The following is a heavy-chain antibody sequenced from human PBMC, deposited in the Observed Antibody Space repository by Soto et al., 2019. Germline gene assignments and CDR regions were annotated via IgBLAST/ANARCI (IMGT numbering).Heavy chain of an antibody. D-gene: IGHD3-9*01. CDR1: GFTFSSYS. J-gene: IGHJ6*03. Sequence: EVQLVESGGGLVKPGGSLRLSCAASGFTFSSYSMNWVRQAPGKGLEWVSSINEDSTYIYYAGSVRGRFTISRDNAEDSEYLQMNSLRAEDTAVSYCVRYFGRYFRTGYMDVWGDGATVTVSS. CDR3: VRYFGRYFRTGYMDV. V-gene: IGHV3-21*02. CDR2: INEDSTYI.